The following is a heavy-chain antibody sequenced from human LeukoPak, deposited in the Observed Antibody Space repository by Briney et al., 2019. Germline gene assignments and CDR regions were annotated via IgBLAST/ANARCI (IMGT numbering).Heavy chain of an antibody. CDR3: VKDRWVDH. J-gene: IGHJ4*02. D-gene: IGHD6-13*01. Sequence: GSLRLSCSASGFIFSPYAMHWVRQAPGRGLEYVSSISSEGKTTYYADSVKGRFTISRDNSKNTLYLQMSSLRPEDTAVYYCVKDRWVDHWGQGTLVTVSS. CDR1: GFIFSPYA. V-gene: IGHV3-64D*06. CDR2: ISSEGKTT.